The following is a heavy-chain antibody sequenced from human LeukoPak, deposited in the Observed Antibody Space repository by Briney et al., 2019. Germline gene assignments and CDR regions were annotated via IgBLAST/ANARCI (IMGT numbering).Heavy chain of an antibody. D-gene: IGHD1-14*01. CDR2: IYTSGST. J-gene: IGHJ6*02. CDR1: GGSFSNYY. CDR3: ARQPPQYYGMDV. V-gene: IGHV4-4*07. Sequence: SETLALTCTVSGGSFSNYYWSWIRQPAGKGLEWIGRIYTSGSTNYNPSVKSRVTMSVDTSNNQFSLKLTSVTAADTAVYYCARQPPQYYGMDVWGQGTTVTVSS.